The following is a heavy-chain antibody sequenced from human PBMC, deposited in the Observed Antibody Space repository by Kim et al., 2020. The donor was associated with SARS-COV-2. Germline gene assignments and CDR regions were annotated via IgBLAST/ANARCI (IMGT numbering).Heavy chain of an antibody. CDR3: ATLGRRVINATPRIKWFDP. V-gene: IGHV4-59*01. J-gene: IGHJ5*02. Sequence: SETLSLTCTVSVGSIKGFYWSWLRHSPRKGLQWLGNIRDTGTADYNPSLGGRLSISIDTSKNQFSLTLRSVTAADTAVYYCATLGRRVINATPRIKWFDPWGPGTLVTVSS. CDR1: VGSIKGFY. CDR2: IRDTGTA. D-gene: IGHD2-2*01.